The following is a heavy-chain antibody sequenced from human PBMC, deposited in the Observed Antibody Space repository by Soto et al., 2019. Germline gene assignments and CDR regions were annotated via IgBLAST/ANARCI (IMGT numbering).Heavy chain of an antibody. CDR1: GFAFISYA. CDR3: AKGILSATIGPYAMDV. J-gene: IGHJ6*02. D-gene: IGHD3-16*01. Sequence: GGSLRLSCEASGFAFISYAMHWVRQAPGKGLEWVGVISYDGNYIYYADSVKGRFTISRDNSKNTLYVQVNSLRPEDTAVYYCAKGILSATIGPYAMDVWGQGTTVT. V-gene: IGHV3-30*18. CDR2: ISYDGNYI.